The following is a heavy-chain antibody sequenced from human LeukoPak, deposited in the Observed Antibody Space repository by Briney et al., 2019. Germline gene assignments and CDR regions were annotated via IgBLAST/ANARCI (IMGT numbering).Heavy chain of an antibody. CDR3: ASLISIVPAAMGGYFDY. CDR2: INTNTGNP. Sequence: ASVKVSCKASGCTFTSYAMNWVRQAPGQGLEWMGWINTNTGNPTYAQGFTGRFVFSLDTSVSTAYLQISSLKAEDTAVYYCASLISIVPAAMGGYFDYWGQGTLVTVSS. D-gene: IGHD2-2*01. V-gene: IGHV7-4-1*02. J-gene: IGHJ4*02. CDR1: GCTFTSYA.